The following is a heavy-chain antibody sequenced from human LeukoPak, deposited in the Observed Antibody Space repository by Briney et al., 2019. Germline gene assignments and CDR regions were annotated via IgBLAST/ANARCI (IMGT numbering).Heavy chain of an antibody. Sequence: SETLSLTCTVSGDSISSSNCYWGWIRQPPGKGLEWIGSIYFSGGTYYNASLKSRVTISVDTSKNQFSLKLSSVTAADTAVYYCARAASGYDSWPMDYWGQGTLVTVSS. D-gene: IGHD5-12*01. J-gene: IGHJ4*02. V-gene: IGHV4-39*07. CDR2: IYFSGGT. CDR3: ARAASGYDSWPMDY. CDR1: GDSISSSNCY.